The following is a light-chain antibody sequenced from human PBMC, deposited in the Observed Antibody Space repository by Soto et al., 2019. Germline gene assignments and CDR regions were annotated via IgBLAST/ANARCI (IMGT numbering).Light chain of an antibody. V-gene: IGLV2-14*01. CDR1: RSDIGDSNF. Sequence: QSALTQPASVSGFLGRSVTISCPGPRSDIGDSNFISWYQHSPGKAPRLLIYQVNNRPSGVSGRFSGSKAGNTASLTISGLLDDDEADYFCASFRSGTILVFGSGTKVTVL. CDR2: QVN. CDR3: ASFRSGTILV. J-gene: IGLJ1*01.